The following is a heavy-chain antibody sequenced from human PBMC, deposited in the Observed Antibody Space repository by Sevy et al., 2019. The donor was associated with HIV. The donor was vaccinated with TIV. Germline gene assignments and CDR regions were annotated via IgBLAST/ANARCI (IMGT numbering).Heavy chain of an antibody. J-gene: IGHJ6*02. Sequence: GGSLRLSCAASGFTFSSYAMHWVRQAPGKGLEWVAVISYDGSNKYYADSVKGRFTISRDNSKNTLYLQMNSLRAEDTAGYYCARDIYYDSSGYYSKNSDHYYYYYGMDVWGQGTTVTVSS. CDR2: ISYDGSNK. CDR1: GFTFSSYA. D-gene: IGHD3-22*01. V-gene: IGHV3-30*04. CDR3: ARDIYYDSSGYYSKNSDHYYYYYGMDV.